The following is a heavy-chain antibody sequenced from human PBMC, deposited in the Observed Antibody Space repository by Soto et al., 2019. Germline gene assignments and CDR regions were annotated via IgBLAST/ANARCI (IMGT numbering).Heavy chain of an antibody. J-gene: IGHJ6*03. Sequence: PGGSLRLSCAASGSTVSSNYMSWVRQAPGKGLEWVSVIYSGGSTYYADSVKGRFTISRDNSKNTLYLQMNSLRAEDTAVYYCAREAGIAAYAHYYYMDVWGKGTTVTVSS. V-gene: IGHV3-66*01. D-gene: IGHD6-13*01. CDR3: AREAGIAAYAHYYYMDV. CDR2: IYSGGST. CDR1: GSTVSSNY.